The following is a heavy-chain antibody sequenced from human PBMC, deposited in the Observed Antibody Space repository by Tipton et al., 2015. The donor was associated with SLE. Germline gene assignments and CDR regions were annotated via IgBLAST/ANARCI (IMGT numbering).Heavy chain of an antibody. V-gene: IGHV4-39*01. CDR2: FDSSGLT. D-gene: IGHD1-26*01. CDR3: VRHRSWEDWFDP. CDR1: GGSITTDNFF. J-gene: IGHJ5*02. Sequence: TLSLTCTVAGGSITTDNFFWGWIRQPPGTGLEFIAVFDSSGLTFYNPSLRSRVALSVDTSKNNFSLKFTSVTAADTAVYFCVRHRSWEDWFDPWGLGTPVTVSS.